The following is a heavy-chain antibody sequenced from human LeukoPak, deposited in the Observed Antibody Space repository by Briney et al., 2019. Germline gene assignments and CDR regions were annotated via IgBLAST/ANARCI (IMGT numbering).Heavy chain of an antibody. CDR3: ARDGAAQMVELDY. CDR1: GYTFSGTGWY. V-gene: IGHV1-2*02. CDR2: VYPNNGAT. J-gene: IGHJ4*02. D-gene: IGHD3-10*01. Sequence: ASVKVSCKASGYTFSGTGWYLYWLRQVPGQGLECLGWVYPNNGATAYAQKFQGRVARARDTSISTAYMGLRGLRPDDTAVYSCARDGAAQMVELDYWGQGTLVTVSS.